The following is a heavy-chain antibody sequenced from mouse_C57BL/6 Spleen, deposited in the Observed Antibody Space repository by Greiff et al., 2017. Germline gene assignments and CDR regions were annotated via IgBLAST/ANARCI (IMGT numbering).Heavy chain of an antibody. CDR1: GYTFTSYW. J-gene: IGHJ2*01. V-gene: IGHV1-59*01. CDR2: IDPSGSYT. CDR3: ARWGPITTVVAEDDY. Sequence: QVQLQQPGAELVRPGTSVKLSCKASGYTFTSYWMPWVKQRPGQGLEWIGVIDPSGSYTNYNQKFKGKATLTVDTSSSTAYMQLSSLTSEDSAVXYCARWGPITTVVAEDDYWGQGTTLTVSS. D-gene: IGHD1-1*01.